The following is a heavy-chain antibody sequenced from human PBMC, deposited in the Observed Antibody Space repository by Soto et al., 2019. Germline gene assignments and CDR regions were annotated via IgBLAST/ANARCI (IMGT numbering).Heavy chain of an antibody. V-gene: IGHV3-30*18. J-gene: IGHJ6*02. CDR2: ISYDGSNK. CDR1: GFTFSSYG. CDR3: AKAVWSGPMDV. D-gene: IGHD3-3*01. Sequence: QVQLVESGGGVVQPGRSLRLSCAASGFTFSSYGMHWVRQAPGKGLEWVAVISYDGSNKYYADSVKGRFTISRDNSKNTLSLQMNSVRAEATAVSYCAKAVWSGPMDVWGQGTTVTVSS.